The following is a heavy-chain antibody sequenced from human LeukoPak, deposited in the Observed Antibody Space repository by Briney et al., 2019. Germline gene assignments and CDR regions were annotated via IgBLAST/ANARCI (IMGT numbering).Heavy chain of an antibody. CDR2: IIPIFGTA. CDR1: GGAFSSYA. V-gene: IGHV1-69*13. CDR3: ARDRILYSPSKLDP. D-gene: IGHD2-8*01. J-gene: IGHJ5*02. Sequence: SVKVSCKASGGAFSSYAISWVRQAPGQGLEWMGGIIPIFGTANYAQKFQGRVTITADESTSTAYMELSSLRSEDTAVYYCARDRILYSPSKLDPWGQGTLVTVSS.